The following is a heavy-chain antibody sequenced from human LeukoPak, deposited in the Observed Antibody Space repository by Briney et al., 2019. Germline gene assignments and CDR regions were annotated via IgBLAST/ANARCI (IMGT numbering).Heavy chain of an antibody. CDR3: AKDGWYYESSGLGAFDV. Sequence: SGGSLRLSCAASGFTFSSYAMSWVRQAPRKGLEWVSTISGSGGSTYYADSVKGRFTISRDNSKNTLYLQMDSLRADDTAVYYCAKDGWYYESSGLGAFDVWGQGTMVTVSS. V-gene: IGHV3-23*01. D-gene: IGHD3-22*01. CDR2: ISGSGGST. J-gene: IGHJ3*01. CDR1: GFTFSSYA.